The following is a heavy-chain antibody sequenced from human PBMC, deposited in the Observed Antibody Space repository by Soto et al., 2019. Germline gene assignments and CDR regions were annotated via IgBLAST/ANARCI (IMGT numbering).Heavy chain of an antibody. J-gene: IGHJ4*02. D-gene: IGHD5-18*01. V-gene: IGHV4-31*11. CDR1: GGSISSGGYS. CDR3: ARGYGRNFDY. Sequence: SETLSLTCAVSGGSISSGGYSWSWIRQHPGKGLEWIGYIYYSGSTYYNPSLKSRVTISVDTSKNQFSLKLSSVTAADTAVYYCARGYGRNFDYWGQGTLVTVSS. CDR2: IYYSGST.